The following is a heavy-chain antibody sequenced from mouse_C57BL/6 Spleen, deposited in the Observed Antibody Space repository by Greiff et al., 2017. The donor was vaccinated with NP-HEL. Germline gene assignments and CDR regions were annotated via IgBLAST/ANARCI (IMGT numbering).Heavy chain of an antibody. Sequence: QVQLQQSGAELVRPGASVKLSCKASGYTFTDFYINWVKQRPGQGLEWIARIYPGSGNTYYNEKFKGKATLTAEKSSCTAYMQLSSLTSEDSAVYFCARRGTGYYFDYWGQGTTLTVSS. J-gene: IGHJ2*01. CDR1: GYTFTDFY. CDR2: IYPGSGNT. D-gene: IGHD4-1*01. V-gene: IGHV1-76*01. CDR3: ARRGTGYYFDY.